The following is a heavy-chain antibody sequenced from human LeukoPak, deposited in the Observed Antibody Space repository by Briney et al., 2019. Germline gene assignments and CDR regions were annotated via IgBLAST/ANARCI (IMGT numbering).Heavy chain of an antibody. Sequence: ASVKVSCKASGYTFTGYYMHWVRQAPGQGLEWVGWISGSKGKTIYAQKLQGRVTMTTDTSTSTAYMELRSLRSDDTAVYYCARDYCSSTSCYAGDFDYWGQGTLVTVSS. CDR2: ISGSKGKT. J-gene: IGHJ4*02. CDR3: ARDYCSSTSCYAGDFDY. CDR1: GYTFTGYY. V-gene: IGHV1-18*04. D-gene: IGHD2-2*01.